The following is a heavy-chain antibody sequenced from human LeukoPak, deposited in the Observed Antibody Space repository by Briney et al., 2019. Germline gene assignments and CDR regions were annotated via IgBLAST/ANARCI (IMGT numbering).Heavy chain of an antibody. CDR2: INAGNGNT. CDR3: ARRMPKDAFDI. Sequence: ASVKVSCKDSGCTFTSYAMHWVRQAPGQRLEWMGWINAGNGNTKYSQKFQGRVTITRDTSASTAYMELSSLRSEDTAVYYCARRMPKDAFDIWGQGTMVTVSS. CDR1: GCTFTSYA. D-gene: IGHD2-2*01. J-gene: IGHJ3*02. V-gene: IGHV1-3*01.